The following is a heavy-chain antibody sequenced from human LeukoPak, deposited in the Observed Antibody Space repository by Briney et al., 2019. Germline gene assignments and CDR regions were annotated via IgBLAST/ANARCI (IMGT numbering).Heavy chain of an antibody. J-gene: IGHJ6*03. CDR2: IXXXFGTA. V-gene: IGHV1-69*05. Sequence: SGGTXSSYXXSXVRXAPGXXXEWXGXIXXXFGTANYAQKFQGRVTITTDESTSTAYMELSSLRSEDTAVYYCARGRFYCSSTSCYSTDYYYYYMDVWGKGTTVTVSS. D-gene: IGHD2-2*02. CDR3: ARGRFYCSSTSCYSTDYYYYYMDV. CDR1: GGTXSSYX.